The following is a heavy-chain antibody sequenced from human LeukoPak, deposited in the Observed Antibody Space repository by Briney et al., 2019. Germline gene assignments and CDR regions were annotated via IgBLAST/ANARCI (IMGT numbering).Heavy chain of an antibody. V-gene: IGHV3-7*01. Sequence: GGSLRLSCAASGFTFITYCISCVRQAAGRGMEWVANIQQDGREDYYVDSVKGRFTISRDNAKTSLYLQMNSLRAEDTAVYYCASRIVGTPDYFDYWGQGTLVTISS. J-gene: IGHJ4*02. D-gene: IGHD1-26*01. CDR3: ASRIVGTPDYFDY. CDR2: IQQDGRED. CDR1: GFTFITYC.